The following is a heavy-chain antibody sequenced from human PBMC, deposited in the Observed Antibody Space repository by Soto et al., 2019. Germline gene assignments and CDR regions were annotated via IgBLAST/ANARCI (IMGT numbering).Heavy chain of an antibody. CDR1: GFTFSSYG. J-gene: IGHJ4*02. Sequence: QVQLVESGGGVVQPGRSLRLSCAASGFTFSSYGMHWVRQAPGKGLEWVAVISYDGSHKYYADSVKGRFTISRDNSKNTLYLQMNSLRAEDTAGYYCANGRGYSGYGIDYWGQGTLVTVSS. CDR3: ANGRGYSGYGIDY. CDR2: ISYDGSHK. D-gene: IGHD5-12*01. V-gene: IGHV3-30*18.